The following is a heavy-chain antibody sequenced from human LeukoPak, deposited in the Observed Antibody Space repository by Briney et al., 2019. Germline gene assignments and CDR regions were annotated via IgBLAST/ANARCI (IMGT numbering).Heavy chain of an antibody. Sequence: GGSLRLSCAASGFTSSSYAMHWVRQAPGKGLEWVAVISYDGSNKYYADSVKGRFTISRDNSKNTLYLQMNSLRAEDTAVYYCARSGDYVTTDDAFDIWGQGTMVTVSS. CDR2: ISYDGSNK. CDR3: ARSGDYVTTDDAFDI. CDR1: GFTSSSYA. J-gene: IGHJ3*02. V-gene: IGHV3-30-3*01. D-gene: IGHD4-17*01.